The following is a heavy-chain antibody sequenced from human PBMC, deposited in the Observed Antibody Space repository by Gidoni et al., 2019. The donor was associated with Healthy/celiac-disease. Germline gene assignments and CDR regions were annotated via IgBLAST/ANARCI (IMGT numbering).Heavy chain of an antibody. D-gene: IGHD6-19*01. CDR1: GFTFGDYA. V-gene: IGHV3-49*03. Sequence: VQLVESGGGLVQPGRSLRLSCTASGFTFGDYAMSWFRQAPGKGLEWVGFIRSKAYGGTTEYAASVKGRFTISRDDSKSIAYLQMNSLKTEDTAVYYCTRRAAVAGTPLEFDYWGQGTLVTVSS. CDR2: IRSKAYGGTT. J-gene: IGHJ4*02. CDR3: TRRAAVAGTPLEFDY.